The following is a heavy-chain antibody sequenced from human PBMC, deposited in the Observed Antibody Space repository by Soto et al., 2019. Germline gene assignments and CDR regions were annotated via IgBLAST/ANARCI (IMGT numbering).Heavy chain of an antibody. V-gene: IGHV3-23*01. D-gene: IGHD6-19*01. CDR2: ISGRGDTI. Sequence: GGSLRLSCAASGFTFNNYAMSWVRRAPGKRLEWLSAISGRGDTIYYADSVKGRFTVSRDNSGYTLYLHMNSLRVDDTAVYHCGKDLREGSGRNKTPYCFDFWGRGALVTVSS. CDR1: GFTFNNYA. CDR3: GKDLREGSGRNKTPYCFDF. J-gene: IGHJ4*02.